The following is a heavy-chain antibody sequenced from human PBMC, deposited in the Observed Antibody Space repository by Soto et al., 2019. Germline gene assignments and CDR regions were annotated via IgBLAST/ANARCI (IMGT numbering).Heavy chain of an antibody. D-gene: IGHD6-19*01. CDR3: ARHSGIVVTGTIDY. V-gene: IGHV5-51*01. CDR1: GYSFTTYW. CDR2: IYPGDSDT. Sequence: GESLKISCKTSGYSFTTYWIGWVRQMPGKGLEWMGIIYPGDSDTRYSPSFQGQVTISADKSISTAYLQWSSLKASDTAIYYCARHSGIVVTGTIDYWGQGNLVTVSS. J-gene: IGHJ4*02.